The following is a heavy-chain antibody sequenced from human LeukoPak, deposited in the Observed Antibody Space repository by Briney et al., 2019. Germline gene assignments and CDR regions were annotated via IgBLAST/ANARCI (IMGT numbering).Heavy chain of an antibody. CDR1: GFTFSNYW. D-gene: IGHD6-19*01. Sequence: GGSLRLSCAASGFTFSNYWMHWVRQAPGKGLVWVSRINSDGINTSYADSVKGRFTISRDNAKNTLNLQMNSLRAEDTAVYYCARDTCGCGSGWHLYWYFDLWGRGTLVTVSS. J-gene: IGHJ2*01. CDR3: ARDTCGCGSGWHLYWYFDL. V-gene: IGHV3-74*01. CDR2: INSDGINT.